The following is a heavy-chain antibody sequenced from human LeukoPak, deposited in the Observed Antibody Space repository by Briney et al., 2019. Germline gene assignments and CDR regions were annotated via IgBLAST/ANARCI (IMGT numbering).Heavy chain of an antibody. CDR1: GFTFSTYG. D-gene: IGHD5-12*01. CDR3: VKDSTVGGYDTYIDY. Sequence: GGSLRLSCAASGFTFSTYGMHWVRQAPGKGLEWVAFIRYDDSKIYYADSVKGRFTISRDNSKNTLYLQMNSLRADDTAVYYCVKDSTVGGYDTYIDYWGQGTLVTVSS. J-gene: IGHJ4*02. CDR2: IRYDDSKI. V-gene: IGHV3-30*02.